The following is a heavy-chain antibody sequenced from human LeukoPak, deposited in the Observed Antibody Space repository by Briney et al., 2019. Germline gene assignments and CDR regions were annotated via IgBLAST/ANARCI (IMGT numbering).Heavy chain of an antibody. V-gene: IGHV1-8*02. D-gene: IGHD2-15*01. CDR3: ARWRYCSGGSCYSYYYGMDV. Sequence: ASVKVSCKASGCTFTSYYMHWVRQAPGQGLECMGWMNPNSGNTGYAQKFQGRVTMTRNTSISTAYMEPSSLRSEDTAVYYCARWRYCSGGSCYSYYYGMDVWGQGTTVTVSS. J-gene: IGHJ6*02. CDR2: MNPNSGNT. CDR1: GCTFTSYY.